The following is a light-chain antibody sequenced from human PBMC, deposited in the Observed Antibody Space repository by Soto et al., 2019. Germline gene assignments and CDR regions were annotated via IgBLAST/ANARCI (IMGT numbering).Light chain of an antibody. CDR3: QQYNSYS. V-gene: IGKV1-5*01. CDR2: HAS. CDR1: QSISSW. Sequence: IQVTQSPSTLSASVGDRFTITCRASQSISSWLAWYQQKPWTAPKVLIYHASNLQSGVPSRFSGSGSGTELTLTISSLQPDDFATYYCQQYNSYSFGQGTQVDI. J-gene: IGKJ1*01.